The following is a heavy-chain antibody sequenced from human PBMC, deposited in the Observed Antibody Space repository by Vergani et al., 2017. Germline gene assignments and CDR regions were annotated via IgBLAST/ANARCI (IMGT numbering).Heavy chain of an antibody. CDR3: ARLGYYGSGSYSLLYFDY. J-gene: IGHJ4*02. CDR1: GYSITSGYY. CDR2: IYHTGSA. Sequence: QVQLLESGPGLLKPSETLSLTCSVSGYSITSGYYWGWIRQPPGRGLEWIGSIYHTGSAYYNPSLKSRVTVSVDTSMNQVSLKLSSVTAADTAVYYCARLGYYGSGSYSLLYFDYWGQGTLVTVSS. V-gene: IGHV4-38-2*01. D-gene: IGHD3-10*01.